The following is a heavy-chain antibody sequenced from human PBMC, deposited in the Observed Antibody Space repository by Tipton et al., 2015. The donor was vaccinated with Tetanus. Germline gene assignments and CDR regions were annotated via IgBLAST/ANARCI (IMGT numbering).Heavy chain of an antibody. V-gene: IGHV3-23*01. CDR3: AKDDSNLYFDILTPPDY. CDR2: ISGSGGST. D-gene: IGHD3-9*01. CDR1: GFTFSSYA. Sequence: SLRLSCAASGFTFSSYAMSWVRQAPGKGLEWVSAISGSGGSTYYADSVKGRFTISRDNSKNTLYLQMNSLRAEDTAVYYCAKDDSNLYFDILTPPDYWGQGTLVTVSS. J-gene: IGHJ4*02.